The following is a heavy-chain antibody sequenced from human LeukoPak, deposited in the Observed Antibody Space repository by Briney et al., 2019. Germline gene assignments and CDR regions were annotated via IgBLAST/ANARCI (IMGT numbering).Heavy chain of an antibody. CDR3: ARAPSPRWNTNYYYGMDV. Sequence: GGSLRLSCAASGFTFSSYAMHWVRQAPGKGLEWVAVISYDGSNKYYADSVKGRFTISRDNSKNTLYLQMNSLRAEDTAVYYCARAPSPRWNTNYYYGMDVWGQGTTVTVSS. D-gene: IGHD1/OR15-1a*01. V-gene: IGHV3-30*04. CDR2: ISYDGSNK. J-gene: IGHJ6*02. CDR1: GFTFSSYA.